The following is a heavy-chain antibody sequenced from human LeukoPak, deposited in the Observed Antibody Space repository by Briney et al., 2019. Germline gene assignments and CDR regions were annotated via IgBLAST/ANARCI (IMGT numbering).Heavy chain of an antibody. J-gene: IGHJ4*02. CDR3: ARRAAVAGTVDN. CDR2: IKQDGSEK. CDR1: GLTFSSHW. V-gene: IGHV3-7*01. Sequence: GGSLRLSCAASGLTFSSHWMSWVRQAPGKGLEWVANIKQDGSEKYYVDSVKGRFTISRDNAKNSLYLQMNSLRAEDTAVYYCARRAAVAGTVDNWGQGTLVTVSS. D-gene: IGHD6-19*01.